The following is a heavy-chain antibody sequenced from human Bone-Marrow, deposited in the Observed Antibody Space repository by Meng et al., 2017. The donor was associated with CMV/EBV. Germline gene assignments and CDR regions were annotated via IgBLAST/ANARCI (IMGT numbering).Heavy chain of an antibody. CDR3: ARVPFMVRGTFDY. D-gene: IGHD3-10*01. CDR2: VKQDGSEK. J-gene: IGHJ4*02. CDR1: GFTFSSYW. Sequence: GGSLRLSCAASGFTFSSYWMSWVRQAPGKGLEWVANVKQDGSEKYYVDSVKGRFTISRDNAKNSLYLQMNSLRAEDTAVYYCARVPFMVRGTFDYWGQGTLVTVSS. V-gene: IGHV3-7*01.